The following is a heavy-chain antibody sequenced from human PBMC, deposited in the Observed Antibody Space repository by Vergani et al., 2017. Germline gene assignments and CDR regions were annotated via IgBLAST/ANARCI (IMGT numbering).Heavy chain of an antibody. CDR3: AKEGGGYCSGGTCYPEY. D-gene: IGHD2-15*01. Sequence: QVQLVESGGGVVQPGGSLRLSCAASGFTFNSYGMHWVRQAPGKGLEWVASIRSDESRRYYGDSMEVPFTISRDNSKNTLYLQMKSLRPEDTAVYYCAKEGGGYCSGGTCYPEYWGQGTLVIVSS. J-gene: IGHJ4*02. CDR1: GFTFNSYG. V-gene: IGHV3-30*02. CDR2: IRSDESRR.